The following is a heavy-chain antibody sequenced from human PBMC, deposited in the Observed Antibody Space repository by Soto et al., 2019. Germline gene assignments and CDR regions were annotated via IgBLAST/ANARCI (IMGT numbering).Heavy chain of an antibody. Sequence: GGSLRLSCAASGFTFSSYAMHWVRQAPGKGLEWVAVISYDGSNKYYADSVKGRFTISRDNSKNTLYLQMNSLRAEDTAVYYCARSDSSGWPQDFDYWGQGTLVTVSS. CDR3: ARSDSSGWPQDFDY. J-gene: IGHJ4*02. CDR1: GFTFSSYA. CDR2: ISYDGSNK. V-gene: IGHV3-30-3*01. D-gene: IGHD6-19*01.